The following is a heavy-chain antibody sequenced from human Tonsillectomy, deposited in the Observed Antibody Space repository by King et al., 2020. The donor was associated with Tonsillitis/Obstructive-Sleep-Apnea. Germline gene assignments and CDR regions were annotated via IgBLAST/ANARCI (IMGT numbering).Heavy chain of an antibody. CDR1: GYTFTSYY. CDR2: INPSGGST. D-gene: IGHD4-17*01. J-gene: IGHJ4*02. Sequence: QLVQSGAEVKKPGASVKVSCKASGYTFTSYYMHWVRQAPGQGLEWMGIINPSGGSTSYAQKFQGRVTMTRDTSTSTVYMELSSLRSEDTAVYYCARVRDGDYGAYYFDYWGQGTLDTVSS. V-gene: IGHV1-46*01. CDR3: ARVRDGDYGAYYFDY.